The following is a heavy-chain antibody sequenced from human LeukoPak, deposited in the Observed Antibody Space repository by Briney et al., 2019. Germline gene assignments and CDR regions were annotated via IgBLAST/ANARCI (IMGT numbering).Heavy chain of an antibody. D-gene: IGHD3-16*01. CDR1: GFTFSSYA. CDR2: INHSGST. J-gene: IGHJ4*02. V-gene: IGHV4-34*01. Sequence: GSLRLSCAASGFTFSSYAMHWVRQAPGKGLEWIGEINHSGSTNYNPSLKSRVTISVDTSKNQFSLKLSSVTAADTAVYYCASRGGDYWGQGTLVTVSS. CDR3: ASRGGDY.